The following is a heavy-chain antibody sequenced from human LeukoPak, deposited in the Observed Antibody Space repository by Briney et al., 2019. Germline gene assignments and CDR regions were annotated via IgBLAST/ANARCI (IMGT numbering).Heavy chain of an antibody. Sequence: GSLRLSCAASGFTFSSYWISWVRQAPGRGLEWEANIKQDGSEKYYVDSVKGRFTISRDNAKNSLYLQMNSLRAEDTAVYYCARSGYHTLRWFYPWAREPWSPSPQ. V-gene: IGHV3-7*01. CDR1: GFTFSSYW. J-gene: IGHJ5*02. D-gene: IGHD3-3*01. CDR2: IKQDGSEK. CDR3: ARSGYHTLRWFYP.